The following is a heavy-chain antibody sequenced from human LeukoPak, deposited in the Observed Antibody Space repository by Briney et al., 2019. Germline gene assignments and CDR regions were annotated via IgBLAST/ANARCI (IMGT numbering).Heavy chain of an antibody. V-gene: IGHV3-23*01. Sequence: GESLRLSCAASGFTLKNYALSWVRQAPGKGLEWVSGFSVNGRDTYYADFVKGRFTIARDIAKNTLYLQMNRLRAEDTATYYRAKPGREGAGLFDSWGQGTLVTVSS. J-gene: IGHJ4*02. CDR2: FSVNGRDT. D-gene: IGHD6-19*01. CDR3: AKPGREGAGLFDS. CDR1: GFTLKNYA.